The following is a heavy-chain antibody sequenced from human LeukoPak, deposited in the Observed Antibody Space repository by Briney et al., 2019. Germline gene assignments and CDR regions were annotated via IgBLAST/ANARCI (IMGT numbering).Heavy chain of an antibody. CDR2: IFHRGST. Sequence: SETLSLTCTVSGGSISSYYWSWIRQPPGKGLEWIGYIFHRGSTYYNPSLKSRVTISVDRSKNQFSLNLNSVTAADTAVYYCARRLPQAYYYGMDVWGQGTTVTVSS. V-gene: IGHV4-59*12. CDR1: GGSISSYY. J-gene: IGHJ6*02. CDR3: ARRLPQAYYYGMDV.